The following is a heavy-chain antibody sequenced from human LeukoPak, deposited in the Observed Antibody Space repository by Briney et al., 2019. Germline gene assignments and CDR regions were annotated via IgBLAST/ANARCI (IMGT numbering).Heavy chain of an antibody. D-gene: IGHD4-23*01. CDR3: ARDYGGNDFDY. V-gene: IGHV3-21*01. J-gene: IGHJ4*02. CDR1: GFTFSSYS. CDR2: ISSSSSYI. Sequence: GGSLRLSCAASGFTFSSYSMNWVRQAPGKGLEWVSSISSSSSYIYYADSVKGRFTISRDNAKNTLYLQMNSLRAEDTAVYYCARDYGGNDFDYWGQGTLVTVSS.